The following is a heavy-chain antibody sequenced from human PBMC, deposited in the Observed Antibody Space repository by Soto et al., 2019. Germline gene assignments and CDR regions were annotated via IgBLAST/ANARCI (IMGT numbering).Heavy chain of an antibody. D-gene: IGHD2-2*01. CDR3: ARDGRYCSSTSCYYLY. CDR2: IIPIFGTA. V-gene: IGHV1-69*13. Sequence: ASVKVSCKASGGTFSSYAISWVRQAPGQGLEWMGGIIPIFGTANYAQKFQGRVTITADESTSTAYMELSSLRSEDTAVYYCARDGRYCSSTSCYYLYWGQGTLVTLSS. CDR1: GGTFSSYA. J-gene: IGHJ4*02.